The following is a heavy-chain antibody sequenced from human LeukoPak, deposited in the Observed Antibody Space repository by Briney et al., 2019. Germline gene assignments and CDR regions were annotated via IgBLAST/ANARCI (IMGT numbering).Heavy chain of an antibody. D-gene: IGHD6-13*01. CDR3: ARDRGYSSSWYPRLFFWDNWFVP. J-gene: IGHJ5*02. Sequence: SETLSLTCTVSGGSISSYYWSWIRQPAGKGLEWIGRIYTSGSTNYNPSLKSRVTISVDTSKKQFSLKLSSVTAADTAVYYCARDRGYSSSWYPRLFFWDNWFVPWGQGTLVTVSS. CDR1: GGSISSYY. V-gene: IGHV4-4*07. CDR2: IYTSGST.